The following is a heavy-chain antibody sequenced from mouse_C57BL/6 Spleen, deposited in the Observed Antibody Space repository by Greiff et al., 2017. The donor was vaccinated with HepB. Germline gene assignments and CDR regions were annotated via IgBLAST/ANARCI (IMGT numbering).Heavy chain of an antibody. Sequence: EVKVVESGGGLVKPGGSLKLSCAASGFTFSSYTMSWVRQTPEKRLEWVATISGGGGNTYYPDSVKGRFTISRDNAKNTLYLQMSSLRSEDTALYYCASHYPHARDYWGQGTSVTVSS. CDR2: ISGGGGNT. J-gene: IGHJ4*01. D-gene: IGHD5-5*01. V-gene: IGHV5-9*01. CDR3: ASHYPHARDY. CDR1: GFTFSSYT.